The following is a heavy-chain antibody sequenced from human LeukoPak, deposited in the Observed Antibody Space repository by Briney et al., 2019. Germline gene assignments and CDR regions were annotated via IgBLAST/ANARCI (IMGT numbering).Heavy chain of an antibody. J-gene: IGHJ4*02. D-gene: IGHD3-22*01. CDR3: ARANYDSRGFDY. CDR1: GFTFSSHA. Sequence: GGSLRLSCAASGFTFSSHAMNWVRQAPGKGLECLSYISSSGTTIYYADSVKGRFTISRDNAENSLYLQMNSLGAEDTDVYYCARANYDSRGFDYWGQGTLVTVSS. V-gene: IGHV3-48*03. CDR2: ISSSGTTI.